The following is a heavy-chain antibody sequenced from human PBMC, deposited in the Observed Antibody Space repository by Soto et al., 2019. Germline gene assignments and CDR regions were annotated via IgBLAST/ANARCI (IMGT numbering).Heavy chain of an antibody. CDR1: GGPVSGDDLY. V-gene: IGHV4-31*02. CDR2: VYHTGTT. D-gene: IGHD3-22*01. J-gene: IGHJ6*02. CDR3: ARALVTDYNSRDYHYYFAMDV. Sequence: SETLSLTCVVSGGPVSGDDLYWSWIRHLPGKGLEWIANVYHTGTTYYNPPLKSRVSMSVDTSQNQFSLILASVTAADTAVYYCARALVTDYNSRDYHYYFAMDVWGQGTSVTVSS.